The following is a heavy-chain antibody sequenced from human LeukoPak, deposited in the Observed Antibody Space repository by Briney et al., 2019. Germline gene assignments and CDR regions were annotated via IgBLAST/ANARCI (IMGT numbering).Heavy chain of an antibody. Sequence: GGSLRLSCAASGFTVSSNYMSWVRQAPGKGLEWVSSISSSSSYIYYADSVKGRFTISRDNAKNSLYLQMNSLRAEDTAVYYCARGLRYGSGSLDYWGQGTLVTVSS. D-gene: IGHD3-10*01. V-gene: IGHV3-21*01. J-gene: IGHJ4*02. CDR2: ISSSSSYI. CDR3: ARGLRYGSGSLDY. CDR1: GFTVSSNY.